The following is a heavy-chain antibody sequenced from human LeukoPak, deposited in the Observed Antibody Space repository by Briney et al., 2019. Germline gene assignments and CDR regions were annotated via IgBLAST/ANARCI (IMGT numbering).Heavy chain of an antibody. Sequence: GGSLRLSCAASGFTFSGYPIHWVRQAPGKGLEWVAYIKKTGSETYYVDSVKGRFTITRDNTRNSLFLQMYSLRAEDTAVYFCAREDGYCSGGNCYSYFDSWGQGTLVTVSS. CDR3: AREDGYCSGGNCYSYFDS. D-gene: IGHD2-15*01. CDR1: GFTFSGYP. J-gene: IGHJ4*02. V-gene: IGHV3-7*01. CDR2: IKKTGSET.